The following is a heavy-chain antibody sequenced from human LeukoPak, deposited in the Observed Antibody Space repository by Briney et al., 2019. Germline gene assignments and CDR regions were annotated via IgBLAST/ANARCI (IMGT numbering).Heavy chain of an antibody. J-gene: IGHJ4*02. CDR1: GFTFSGYW. CDR3: TRGGASRPDY. D-gene: IGHD1-26*01. Sequence: GGSLRLSCAASGFTFSGYWLSWVRQAPGTGLEWVANINQDGSERYYVDSVEGRFTISRDNAKNSLYLQMNSLRAEDTAVYYCTRGGASRPDYWGQGTLVTVSS. CDR2: INQDGSER. V-gene: IGHV3-7*04.